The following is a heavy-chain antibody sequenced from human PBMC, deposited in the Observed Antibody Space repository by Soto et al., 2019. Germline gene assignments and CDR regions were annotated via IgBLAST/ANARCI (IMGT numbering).Heavy chain of an antibody. CDR3: ARARRNYYGSGSYGVRAFDY. Sequence: GGSLRLSCAASGFTFSSYAMHWVRQAPGKGLEWVAVISYDGSNKYYADSVKGRFTISRDNSKNTLYLQMNSLRAEDTAVYYCARARRNYYGSGSYGVRAFDYWGQGTLVTVSS. J-gene: IGHJ4*02. CDR1: GFTFSSYA. D-gene: IGHD3-10*01. CDR2: ISYDGSNK. V-gene: IGHV3-30-3*01.